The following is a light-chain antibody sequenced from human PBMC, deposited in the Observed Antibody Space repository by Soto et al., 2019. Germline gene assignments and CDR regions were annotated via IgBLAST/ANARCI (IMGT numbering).Light chain of an antibody. CDR1: RSNIGADYD. V-gene: IGLV1-40*01. Sequence: QSVLTQPPSVSGAPGQRVTISCTGSRSNIGADYDVHWYQQLPGTAPKVLIYGNSNRPSGVPDRFSGSKSGTSASLAITGLQAEDEADYYCQSYDSSLSVVFGGGTKLTVL. CDR2: GNS. CDR3: QSYDSSLSVV. J-gene: IGLJ2*01.